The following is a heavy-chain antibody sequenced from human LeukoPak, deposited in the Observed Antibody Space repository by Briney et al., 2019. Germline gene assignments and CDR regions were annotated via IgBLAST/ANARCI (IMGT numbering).Heavy chain of an antibody. J-gene: IGHJ5*02. Sequence: SETLPLTCAVYGGSFSGYYWSWIRQPPGKGLEWIGEINHSGSTNYNPSLKSRVTISVDTSKNQFSLKLSSVTAADTAVYYCASGFWFDPWGQGTLVTVSS. CDR3: ASGFWFDP. CDR2: INHSGST. V-gene: IGHV4-34*01. CDR1: GGSFSGYY.